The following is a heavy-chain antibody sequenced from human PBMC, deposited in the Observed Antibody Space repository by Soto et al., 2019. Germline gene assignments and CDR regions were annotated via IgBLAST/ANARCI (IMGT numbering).Heavy chain of an antibody. CDR1: GFTFSSYW. CDR3: ARVVIVVVPAAPYYFDY. CDR2: IKQDGSEK. Sequence: GGSLRLSCAASGFTFSSYWMSWVRQAPGKGLEWVANIKQDGSEKYYVDSVKGRFTISRDNAKNSLYLQMNSLRAEDTAVYYCARVVIVVVPAAPYYFDYWGQGTLVTVSS. V-gene: IGHV3-7*03. J-gene: IGHJ4*02. D-gene: IGHD2-2*01.